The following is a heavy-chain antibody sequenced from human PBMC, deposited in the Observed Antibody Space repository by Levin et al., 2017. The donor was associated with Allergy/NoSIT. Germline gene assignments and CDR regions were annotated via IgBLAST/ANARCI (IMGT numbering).Heavy chain of an antibody. V-gene: IGHV1-69*01. J-gene: IGHJ6*03. Sequence: KISCKASGGTFSTYAISWVRQAPGQGLEWMGGIIPIFGAADYAQKFRGRVTITADESTSTAYMELSSLRSEDTAVYYCATDADRTTIGGNYYYYMAVWGKGTTVTVSS. CDR1: GGTFSTYA. D-gene: IGHD3-9*01. CDR3: ATDADRTTIGGNYYYYMAV. CDR2: IIPIFGAA.